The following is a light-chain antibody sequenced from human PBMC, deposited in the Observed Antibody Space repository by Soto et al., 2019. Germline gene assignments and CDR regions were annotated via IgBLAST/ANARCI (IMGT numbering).Light chain of an antibody. J-gene: IGKJ2*01. CDR2: KAS. Sequence: DIQMTQSPSTLSASVGDRVTITCRASQSISSWLAWYQQKPGKAPKLLIYKASSLESGVPSRFSGSGSETEFTLTISSLQPDDFAIYYCQQYYSYSYTFGQVTKLEMK. V-gene: IGKV1-5*03. CDR3: QQYYSYSYT. CDR1: QSISSW.